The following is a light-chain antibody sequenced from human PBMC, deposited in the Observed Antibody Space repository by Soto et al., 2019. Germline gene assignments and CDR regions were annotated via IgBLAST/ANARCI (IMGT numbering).Light chain of an antibody. V-gene: IGLV1-44*01. J-gene: IGLJ2*01. CDR3: TAWDHSLNGPF. CDR1: SFNIGSNT. CDR2: SNN. Sequence: QSVLTQPPSPSGTPGQRVTTSCSGRSFNIGSNTVNWYQQLPGTAPKLLIYSNNQRPSGVPDRFSGSKSGTSASLAISGLQSEDEADYYYTAWDHSLNGPFFGGGSELTV.